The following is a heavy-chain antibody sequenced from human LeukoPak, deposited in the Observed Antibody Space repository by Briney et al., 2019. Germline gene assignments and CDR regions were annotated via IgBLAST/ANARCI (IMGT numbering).Heavy chain of an antibody. CDR1: GGSFSGYY. CDR2: IYHSGST. J-gene: IGHJ6*02. Sequence: SETLSLTCAVYGGSFSGYYWSWIRQPPGKGLEWIGYIYHSGSTYYNPSLKSRVTISVDRSKNQFSLKLSSVTAADTAVYYCARAVRIPYSSGSNRVYYYYYGMDVWGQGTTVTVSS. CDR3: ARAVRIPYSSGSNRVYYYYYGMDV. V-gene: IGHV4-34*01. D-gene: IGHD6-19*01.